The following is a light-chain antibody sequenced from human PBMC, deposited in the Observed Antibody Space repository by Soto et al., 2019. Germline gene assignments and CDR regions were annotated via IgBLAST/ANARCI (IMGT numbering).Light chain of an antibody. CDR1: SSDIGSHNF. CDR3: CSYAGSTTWV. CDR2: EVT. Sequence: HSALTQPASVSGSPGQSITISCTGTSSDIGSHNFVSWYQQRPGKAPKLMIFEVTKRPSGVSNRFSASKSGNTASLTISGVQAEDEADYYCCSYAGSTTWVFGGGTKLTV. V-gene: IGLV2-23*02. J-gene: IGLJ3*02.